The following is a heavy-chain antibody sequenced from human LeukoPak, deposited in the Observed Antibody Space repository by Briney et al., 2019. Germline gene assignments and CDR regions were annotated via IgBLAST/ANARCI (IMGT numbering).Heavy chain of an antibody. D-gene: IGHD3-16*01. CDR1: GFTVSSNY. V-gene: IGHV3-21*01. CDR2: ISSSSSYI. Sequence: GGSLRLSCAASGFTVSSNYMSWVRQAPGKGLEWVSSISSSSSYIYYADSVKGRFTISRDNAKNSLYLQMNSLRAEDTAVYYCARVTPAGGNDYWGQGTLVTVSS. J-gene: IGHJ4*02. CDR3: ARVTPAGGNDY.